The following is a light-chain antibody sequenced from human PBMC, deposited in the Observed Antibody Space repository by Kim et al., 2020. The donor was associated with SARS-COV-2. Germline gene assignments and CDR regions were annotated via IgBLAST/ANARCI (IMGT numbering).Light chain of an antibody. CDR2: CAS. J-gene: IGKJ5*01. V-gene: IGKV3-15*01. Sequence: SPGERATLSCRASQSVSTNLAWYQQKPGQAPRLLIYCASTRATGIPARFSGSGSGTEFTLTISSLQSEDFAVYYCQQHHNWPPITFGQGTRLEIK. CDR1: QSVSTN. CDR3: QQHHNWPPIT.